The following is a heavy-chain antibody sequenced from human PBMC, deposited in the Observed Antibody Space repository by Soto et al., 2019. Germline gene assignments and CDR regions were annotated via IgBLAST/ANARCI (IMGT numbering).Heavy chain of an antibody. CDR1: GFTFSSYS. CDR3: VRERHDYGDDYFDY. Sequence: EVQLVESGGGLVKPGGSLRLSCAASGFTFSSYSMNWVRQAPGKGLEWVSSISSSSSYIYYADSVKGRFTISRDNAKNSLYLQMNSLRAEDTAVYYCVRERHDYGDDYFDYWGQGTLVTVSS. CDR2: ISSSSSYI. V-gene: IGHV3-21*01. J-gene: IGHJ4*02. D-gene: IGHD4-17*01.